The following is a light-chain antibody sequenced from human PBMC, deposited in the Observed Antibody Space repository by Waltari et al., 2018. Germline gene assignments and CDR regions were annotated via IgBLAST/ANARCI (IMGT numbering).Light chain of an antibody. J-gene: IGLJ2*01. CDR3: AAWDDSLNGVV. V-gene: IGLV1-44*01. CDR2: NHN. Sequence: QSVLTQPPSASGTPGQRVTIPCSGSSSNIGTNAVHWYQQPPGTAPKLLIYNHNQRPSGVPDRFSGSKSGTSASLAISGLQSEDEADYYCAAWDDSLNGVVFGGGTKLTVL. CDR1: SSNIGTNA.